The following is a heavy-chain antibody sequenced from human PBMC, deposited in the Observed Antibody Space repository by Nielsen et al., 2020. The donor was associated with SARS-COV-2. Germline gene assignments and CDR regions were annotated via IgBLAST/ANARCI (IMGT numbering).Heavy chain of an antibody. CDR1: GFTFSDAW. D-gene: IGHD1-26*01. CDR2: IRSRRYGGTT. J-gene: IGHJ4*02. CDR3: TRGPRRVVGATIDY. V-gene: IGHV3-49*04. Sequence: GGSLRLSCAASGFTFSDAWMSWVRQAPGKGLEWVGFIRSRRYGGTTEYAASVKGRFTISRDDSKSIAYLQMNSLKTEDTAVYYCTRGPRRVVGATIDYWGQGTLVTVSS.